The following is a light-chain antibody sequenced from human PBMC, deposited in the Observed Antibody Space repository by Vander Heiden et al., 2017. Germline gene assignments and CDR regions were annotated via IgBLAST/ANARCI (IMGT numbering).Light chain of an antibody. V-gene: IGKV3-20*01. J-gene: IGKJ4*01. CDR2: GAS. CDR3: PQYCSALRLT. Sequence: IVLTQSLGTLSLSPGERATLSCRASQNISNSFLAWSQQKPGQAPRLLIYGASSRATGSPDRFSGSASGTDFALTISRLEPEDFAVYYCPQYCSALRLTFGGGTNVEIK. CDR1: QNISNSF.